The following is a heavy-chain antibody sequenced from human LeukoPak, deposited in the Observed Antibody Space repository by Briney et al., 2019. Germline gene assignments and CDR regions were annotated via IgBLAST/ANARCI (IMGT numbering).Heavy chain of an antibody. J-gene: IGHJ4*02. Sequence: GGSLRLSCAASGFTFSSYGMHWVRQAPGKGLEWVAVISYDGSNKYYADSVKGRFTISRDNSKNTLYLQMNSLRAEDTAVYYCARDLYGDYPWDYWGQGTLVTVSS. CDR2: ISYDGSNK. V-gene: IGHV3-30*03. CDR3: ARDLYGDYPWDY. D-gene: IGHD4-17*01. CDR1: GFTFSSYG.